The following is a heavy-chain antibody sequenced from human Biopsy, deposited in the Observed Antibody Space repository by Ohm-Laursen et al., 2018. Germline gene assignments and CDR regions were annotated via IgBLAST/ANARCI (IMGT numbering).Heavy chain of an antibody. Sequence: SETLSLTCAVSGYSISSDYRWGWIRQAPGKTVEWLGNIFKDGNTHYNPSLRSRLIISIDTSKNQFSLMMTSVSGADTAVYFCARVGSGWAPFDKWGPGTLVTVSS. CDR3: ARVGSGWAPFDK. D-gene: IGHD6-19*01. V-gene: IGHV4-38-2*01. CDR2: IFKDGNT. J-gene: IGHJ4*02. CDR1: GYSISSDYR.